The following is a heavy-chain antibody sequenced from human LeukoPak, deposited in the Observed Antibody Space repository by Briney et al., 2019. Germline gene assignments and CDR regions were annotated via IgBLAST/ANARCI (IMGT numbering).Heavy chain of an antibody. Sequence: SETLSLTCPVSGGSISSYYWSWIRQPAGKGLEWLGCIYISGSTNYNPSLKSRVTMSVDTSKNQFSLKLSSVTAEDTAVYYCARARGWEVNHYYYYMDVWGKGTTVTVSS. CDR3: ARARGWEVNHYYYYMDV. J-gene: IGHJ6*03. CDR2: IYISGST. V-gene: IGHV4-4*07. CDR1: GGSISSYY. D-gene: IGHD1-26*01.